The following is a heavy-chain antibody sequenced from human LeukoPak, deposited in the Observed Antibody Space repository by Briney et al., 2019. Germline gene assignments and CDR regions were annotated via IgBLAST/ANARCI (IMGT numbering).Heavy chain of an antibody. J-gene: IGHJ5*02. V-gene: IGHV4-4*07. CDR1: GGSISSYY. CDR2: IYTSGST. CDR3: ARDRSKAPYYDFWSGYYLNWFDP. Sequence: SETLSLTCTVSGGSISSYYWSWIRQPAGKGLEWIGRIYTSGSTNYNPSLKSRVTMSVDTSKNQFSLKLSSVTAADTAVYYCARDRSKAPYYDFWSGYYLNWFDPWGQGTPVTVSS. D-gene: IGHD3-3*01.